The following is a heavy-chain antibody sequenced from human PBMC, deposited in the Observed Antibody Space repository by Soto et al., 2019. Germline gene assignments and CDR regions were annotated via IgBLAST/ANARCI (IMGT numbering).Heavy chain of an antibody. D-gene: IGHD6-6*01. V-gene: IGHV3-74*01. Sequence: VQLVESGGGLVEPGGYLRLYCVASGFTFSDYWMHWVRQVTGKGLVWVSRIKTDGSTTTYADSVQGRFTVSRDNAKNTIYLQMNSLRDEDTALYYCVREALGVRRLFDFWGQGTLVIVSS. CDR3: VREALGVRRLFDF. CDR2: IKTDGSTT. J-gene: IGHJ4*02. CDR1: GFTFSDYW.